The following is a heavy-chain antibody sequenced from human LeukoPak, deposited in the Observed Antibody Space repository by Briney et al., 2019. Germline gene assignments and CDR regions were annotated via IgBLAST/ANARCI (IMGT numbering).Heavy chain of an antibody. Sequence: PSETLSLTCAVYGGSFSGYYWSWIRQPPGKGLEWIGEINHSGSTNYNPSLKSRVTISVDTSKNQFSLKLSSVTAADTAVYYCASGALSGAAAGFFDYWGQGTLVTVSS. CDR2: INHSGST. J-gene: IGHJ4*02. CDR1: GGSFSGYY. V-gene: IGHV4-34*01. D-gene: IGHD6-13*01. CDR3: ASGALSGAAAGFFDY.